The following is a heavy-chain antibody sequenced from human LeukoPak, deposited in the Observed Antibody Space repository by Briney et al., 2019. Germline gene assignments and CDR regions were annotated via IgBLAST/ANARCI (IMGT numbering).Heavy chain of an antibody. CDR1: GGSINIYY. Sequence: PSETLSLTCTVSGGSINIYYWSWIRQPPGKGLEWIGYIYHSGSTKYNPSLKSRVTISVDTSSNRFSLKLTSVTAADTAVYYCARLSRVQDTFDEWGQGTMVTVSS. D-gene: IGHD2/OR15-2a*01. CDR2: IYHSGST. CDR3: ARLSRVQDTFDE. J-gene: IGHJ3*01. V-gene: IGHV4-59*01.